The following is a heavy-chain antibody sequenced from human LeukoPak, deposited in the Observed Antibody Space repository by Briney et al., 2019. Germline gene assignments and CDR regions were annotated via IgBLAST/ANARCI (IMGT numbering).Heavy chain of an antibody. CDR3: ARDTSGSYFWDTDAFDI. J-gene: IGHJ3*02. D-gene: IGHD1-26*01. Sequence: PSETLSLTXTVSGGSISSYYWSWIRQPAGKGLEWIGRIYTSGSTNYNPSLKSRVTMSVDTSKNQFSLKLSSVTAADTAVYYCARDTSGSYFWDTDAFDIWGQGTMVTVSS. V-gene: IGHV4-4*07. CDR1: GGSISSYY. CDR2: IYTSGST.